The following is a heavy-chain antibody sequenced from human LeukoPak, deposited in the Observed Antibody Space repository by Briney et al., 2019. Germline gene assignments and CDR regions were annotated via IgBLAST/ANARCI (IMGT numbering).Heavy chain of an antibody. CDR1: GYSFTNYW. V-gene: IGHV5-51*01. CDR2: IYPGDSDT. J-gene: IGHJ3*02. D-gene: IGHD6-19*01. Sequence: GGWLKISCKGSGYSFTNYWIGWVRRMSGKDLEWMGFIYPGDSDTRYSPSFQGQVTISADKSIITAYLQLSSLKASDTAMYYCARTGYSSGWYGGFDIWGQGTLVTVSS. CDR3: ARTGYSSGWYGGFDI.